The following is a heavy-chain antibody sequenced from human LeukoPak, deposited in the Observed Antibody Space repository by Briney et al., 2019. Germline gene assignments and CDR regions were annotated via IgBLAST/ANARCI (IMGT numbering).Heavy chain of an antibody. CDR1: GGTFSSYA. Sequence: GASVKVSCKASGGTFSSYAISWVRQAPGQGLEWMGRIIPILGIANYAQKFQGRVTITADKSTSTAYMELSSLRSEDTAVYYCARAQTPGIAAAGPFQHWGQGTLVTVSS. CDR3: ARAQTPGIAAAGPFQH. V-gene: IGHV1-69*04. CDR2: IIPILGIA. D-gene: IGHD6-13*01. J-gene: IGHJ1*01.